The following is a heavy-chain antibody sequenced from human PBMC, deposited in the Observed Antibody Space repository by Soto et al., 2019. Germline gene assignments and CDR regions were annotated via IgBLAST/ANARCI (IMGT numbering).Heavy chain of an antibody. CDR2: ISGSGSSI. CDR3: ARGRGSTLTYYYMDV. J-gene: IGHJ6*03. D-gene: IGHD2-15*01. V-gene: IGHV3-48*01. Sequence: GGSLRLSCAASGFTFSSYAMSWVRQAPGKGLEWVSFISGSGSSIYYADPVKGRFTVSRDNAKNSLYLQMDSVSAEDTAVYYCARGRGSTLTYYYMDVWGKGTTVTVSS. CDR1: GFTFSSYA.